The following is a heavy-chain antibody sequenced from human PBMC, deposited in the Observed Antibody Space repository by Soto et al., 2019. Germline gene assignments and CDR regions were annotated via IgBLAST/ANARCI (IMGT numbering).Heavy chain of an antibody. CDR2: ITDSGGST. V-gene: IGHV3-23*01. J-gene: IGHJ4*02. Sequence: EVQLLESGGGLVQPGGSLRLSCAAFGFTFRSYAMSWVRQAPGKGLEWVSAITDSGGSTYYADSVEGRFTISRDNSKNTLYLQMNSLRAEDTAVYYCAKELIAAAGIFDYWGQGTLVTVSS. CDR3: AKELIAAAGIFDY. CDR1: GFTFRSYA. D-gene: IGHD6-13*01.